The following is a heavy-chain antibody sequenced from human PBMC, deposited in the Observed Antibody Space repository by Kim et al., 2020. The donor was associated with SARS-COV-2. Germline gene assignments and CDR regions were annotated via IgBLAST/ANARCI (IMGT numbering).Heavy chain of an antibody. D-gene: IGHD4-17*01. J-gene: IGHJ6*02. Sequence: SETLSLTCAVYGGSFSGYYWSWIRQPPGKGLEWIGEINHSGSTNYNPSLKSRVTISIDTSKNQFSLKLSSVTAADTAVYYCARGRGGTTVVTLGLGSYYYYGMDVWGQGTTVTVSS. CDR1: GGSFSGYY. V-gene: IGHV4-34*01. CDR2: INHSGST. CDR3: ARGRGGTTVVTLGLGSYYYYGMDV.